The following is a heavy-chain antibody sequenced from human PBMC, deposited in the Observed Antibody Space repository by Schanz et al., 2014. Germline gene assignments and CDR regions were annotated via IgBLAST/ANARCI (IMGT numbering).Heavy chain of an antibody. J-gene: IGHJ3*01. CDR2: IRSDNNYI. CDR1: GFPFSTYS. D-gene: IGHD3-16*01. V-gene: IGHV3-21*01. Sequence: EVQLVESGGGLVKPGGSLRLSCVASGFPFSTYSIHWVRQAPGKGLEWVSYIRSDNNYIYYADSVKGRFTISRDNAKNSLFLQMNSLTAEDTAVYYCTRDRGALINHNDALDLWGQGTMVSVSS. CDR3: TRDRGALINHNDALDL.